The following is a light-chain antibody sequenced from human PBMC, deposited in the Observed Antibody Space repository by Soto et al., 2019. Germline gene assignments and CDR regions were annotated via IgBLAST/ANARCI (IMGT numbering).Light chain of an antibody. CDR1: SSDVGGYNY. CDR2: EVS. CDR3: SSYTSNSTPYV. V-gene: IGLV2-14*01. J-gene: IGLJ1*01. Sequence: QSALTQPASVSGSPGQSITISCTGTSSDVGGYNYVSWYQQHPGKAPKLMIYEVSKWPSGVSDRFSGSMSGSTASLTISGLQAEDEADYYCSSYTSNSTPYVFGTGTKVTVL.